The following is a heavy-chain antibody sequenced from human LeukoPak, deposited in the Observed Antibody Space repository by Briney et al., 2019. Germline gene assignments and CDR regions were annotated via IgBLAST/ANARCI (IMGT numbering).Heavy chain of an antibody. CDR1: GFTFDDYS. CDR2: ISRDGRAT. Sequence: GGPLRLSCVASGFTFDDYSFHWVRQAPGKGLEWLSLISRDGRATYYADSVKGRFTISRDNSKNSLYLQMNSLRTEDTALYYCTKDRYCTTAFCPLDYWGQGTLVTVSS. CDR3: TKDRYCTTAFCPLDY. V-gene: IGHV3-43*01. J-gene: IGHJ4*02. D-gene: IGHD2-8*01.